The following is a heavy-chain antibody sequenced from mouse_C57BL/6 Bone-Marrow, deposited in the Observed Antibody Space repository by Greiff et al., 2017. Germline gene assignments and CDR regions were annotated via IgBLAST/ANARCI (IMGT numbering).Heavy chain of an antibody. CDR2: IDPNSGGN. CDR1: GYTFTSYW. Sequence: QVQLQQPGAELVTPGASVKLSCKASGYTFTSYWMHWVQQRPGRGLEWIGRIDPNSGGNKNNEKFKSKATLHVDKPSSTAYMELSSLTSQDSEVYYIARPPYYGSSWFAYWGQGTLVTVSA. V-gene: IGHV1-72*01. J-gene: IGHJ3*01. D-gene: IGHD1-1*01. CDR3: ARPPYYGSSWFAY.